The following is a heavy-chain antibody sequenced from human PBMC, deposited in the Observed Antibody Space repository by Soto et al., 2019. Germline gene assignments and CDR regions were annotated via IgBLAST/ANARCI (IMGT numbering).Heavy chain of an antibody. V-gene: IGHV4-4*07. CDR3: ARDLPTEEYGSCDY. J-gene: IGHJ4*02. CDR2: SYTSGST. D-gene: IGHD6-6*01. Sequence: QVQLQESGPGLVKPSETLSLTCTVSGGSISSYYWSWIRQPAGKGLGLIGRSYTSGSTNYNPSLTDRVSMSGDTSKHQFYLQLSSVTAADTAVYYCARDLPTEEYGSCDYWGQGTLVTVSS. CDR1: GGSISSYY.